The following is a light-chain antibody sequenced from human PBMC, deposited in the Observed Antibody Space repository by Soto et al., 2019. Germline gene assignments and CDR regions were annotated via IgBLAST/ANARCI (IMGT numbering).Light chain of an antibody. J-gene: IGKJ5*01. V-gene: IGKV2-30*01. CDR2: KVS. Sequence: DVVMTQSPLSLPVTLGQPASISCRSSQSLVYSDGNTSLNWFQQRPGRSQRSLIHKVSNRHSGDQDRFSGSESGTDFTLKISSVEALNVGVYYCMQGSHWPPITCGQGTRLEIK. CDR3: MQGSHWPPIT. CDR1: QSLVYSDGNTS.